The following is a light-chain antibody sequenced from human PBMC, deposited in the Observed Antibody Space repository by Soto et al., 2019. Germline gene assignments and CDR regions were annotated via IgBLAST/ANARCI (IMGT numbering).Light chain of an antibody. V-gene: IGKV3-20*01. CDR1: QSDSSNY. J-gene: IGKJ4*01. Sequence: EIVLTQSPGTLSLSPGERATLSCRASQSDSSNYLAWYQQKPGQAPRLLIYGASSRATGIPDRFSGSGSGTDFTLTISRLEPEDFAVYYCQQYGRSPLTFGGGTKVEIK. CDR2: GAS. CDR3: QQYGRSPLT.